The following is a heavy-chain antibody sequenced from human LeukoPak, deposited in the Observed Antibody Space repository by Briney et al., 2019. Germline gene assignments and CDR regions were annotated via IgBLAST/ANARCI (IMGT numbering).Heavy chain of an antibody. V-gene: IGHV4-4*07. Sequence: SETLSLTCAVSGGSISSYYWSWIRQPAGKGLEWIGRIYTSGSTNYNPSLKSRVTMSVDTSKNQFSLKLSSVTAADTAVYYCAMWYCTNGVCSNGLDYWGQGTLVTVSS. CDR3: AMWYCTNGVCSNGLDY. D-gene: IGHD2-8*01. CDR2: IYTSGST. CDR1: GGSISSYY. J-gene: IGHJ4*02.